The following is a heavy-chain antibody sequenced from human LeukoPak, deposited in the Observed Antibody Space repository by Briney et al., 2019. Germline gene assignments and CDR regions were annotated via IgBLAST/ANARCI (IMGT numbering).Heavy chain of an antibody. Sequence: SETLSLTCTVSGGSISSSSYYWGWIRQPPGKGLECIGSIYYSGSTYYNPSLKSRVTISVDTSKNQFSLKLSSVTAADTAVYYCARGGGSLQGYYYYYMDVWGKGTTVTISS. CDR2: IYYSGST. J-gene: IGHJ6*03. V-gene: IGHV4-39*07. CDR3: ARGGGSLQGYYYYYMDV. CDR1: GGSISSSSYY. D-gene: IGHD1-26*01.